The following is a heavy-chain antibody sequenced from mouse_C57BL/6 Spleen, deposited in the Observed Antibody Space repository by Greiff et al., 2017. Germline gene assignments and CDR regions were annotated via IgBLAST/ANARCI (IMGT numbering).Heavy chain of an antibody. Sequence: VQLQQSGPELVKPGASVKMSCKASGYTFTDYNMHWVKQSHGKSLEWIGYINPNNGGTSYNQKFKGKATLTVNKSSSTAYMELRSLTSEDSAVYDCAREGYYALWYFEVWGTGTTVTVSS. CDR2: INPNNGGT. J-gene: IGHJ1*03. D-gene: IGHD2-3*01. CDR1: GYTFTDYN. CDR3: AREGYYALWYFEV. V-gene: IGHV1-22*01.